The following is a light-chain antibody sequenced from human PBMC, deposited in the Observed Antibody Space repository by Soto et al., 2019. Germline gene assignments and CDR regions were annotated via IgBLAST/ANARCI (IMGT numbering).Light chain of an antibody. CDR1: QSVSSSY. Sequence: ESVVTPSPGTLSLSPGERATLSCRARQSVSSSYLAWYQQKPGQAPRLLIYGASSRATGIPDRFSGSGSGTDFTLTISRLEPEDFAVYYCQQYGSSSWTFGQGNNVEIK. J-gene: IGKJ1*01. V-gene: IGKV3-20*01. CDR3: QQYGSSSWT. CDR2: GAS.